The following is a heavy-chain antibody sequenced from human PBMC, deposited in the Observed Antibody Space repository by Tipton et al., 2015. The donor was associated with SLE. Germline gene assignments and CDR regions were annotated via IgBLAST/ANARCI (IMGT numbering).Heavy chain of an antibody. D-gene: IGHD3-22*01. CDR1: GFTFSNYD. CDR2: ISGSGSST. Sequence: VQLVQSGGGVVQPGGSLRLSCAASGFTFSNYDMHWVRQAPGKGLEWVSAISGSGSSTNYADSVKGRFTISRDNAKNSLYLQMNSLRAEDTAVYYCARVTYYYDSSGYYFDYWGQGTLVTVSS. J-gene: IGHJ4*02. CDR3: ARVTYYYDSSGYYFDY. V-gene: IGHV3-21*01.